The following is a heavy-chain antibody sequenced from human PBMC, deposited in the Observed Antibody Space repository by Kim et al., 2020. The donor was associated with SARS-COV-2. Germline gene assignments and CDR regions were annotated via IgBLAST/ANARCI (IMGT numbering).Heavy chain of an antibody. J-gene: IGHJ6*03. CDR2: IRSKANSYAT. D-gene: IGHD3-3*01. CDR1: GFTFSGSA. Sequence: GGSLRLSCAASGFTFSGSAMHWVRQASGKGLEWVGRIRSKANSYATAYAASVKGRFTISRDDSKNTAYLQMNSLKTEDTAVYYCTRHRDFWSGYSPEYYYYMDVWGKGTTVTVSS. CDR3: TRHRDFWSGYSPEYYYYMDV. V-gene: IGHV3-73*01.